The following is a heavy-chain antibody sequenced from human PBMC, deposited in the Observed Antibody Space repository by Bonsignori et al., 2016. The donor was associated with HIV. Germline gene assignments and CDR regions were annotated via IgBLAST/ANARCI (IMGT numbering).Heavy chain of an antibody. V-gene: IGHV3-30*03. D-gene: IGHD3-3*01. J-gene: IGHJ4*02. CDR2: ISYDGSNK. Sequence: WIRQPPGKGLEWVAVISYDGSNKYYADSVKGRFTISRDNSKNTLYLQMNSLRAEDTAVYYCSFGAEWRGLGYWGQGTLVTVSS. CDR3: SFGAEWRGLGY.